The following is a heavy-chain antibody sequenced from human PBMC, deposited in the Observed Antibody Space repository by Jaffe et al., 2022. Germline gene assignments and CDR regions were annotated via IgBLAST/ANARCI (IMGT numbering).Heavy chain of an antibody. D-gene: IGHD4-17*01. J-gene: IGHJ5*02. CDR3: VRPRPMTTVVRGGWFDP. CDR2: IYPGDSDT. Sequence: EVQLVQSGAEVKKPGESLKISCKGSGYSFTSYWIGWVRQMPGKGLEWMGIIYPGDSDTRYSPSFQGQVTISADKSISTAYLQWSSLKASDTAMYYCVRPRPMTTVVRGGWFDPWGQGTLVTVSS. CDR1: GYSFTSYW. V-gene: IGHV5-51*03.